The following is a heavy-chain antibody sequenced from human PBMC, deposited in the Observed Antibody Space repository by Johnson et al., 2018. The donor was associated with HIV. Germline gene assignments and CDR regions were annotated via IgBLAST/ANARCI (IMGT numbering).Heavy chain of an antibody. CDR3: AKADTMAGDAFDI. Sequence: QVQLVESGGGVVQPGRSLRLSCAASGFTFSSYAMHWVRQAPGKGLEWVAVISYDGSEKYFADSVKGRFTISRDSSKNTLYLQMNSLRADDTAMYYCAKADTMAGDAFDIWGQGTMVTVSA. D-gene: IGHD2-2*01. J-gene: IGHJ3*02. CDR1: GFTFSSYA. CDR2: ISYDGSEK. V-gene: IGHV3-30*04.